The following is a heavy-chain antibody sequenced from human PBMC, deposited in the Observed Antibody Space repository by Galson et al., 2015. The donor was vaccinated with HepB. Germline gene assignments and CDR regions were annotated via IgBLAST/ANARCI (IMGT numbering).Heavy chain of an antibody. Sequence: SVKVSCKASGGTFSSYAISWVRQAPGQGLEWMGGIIPIFGTANYAQKFQGRVTITADESTSTAYMELRSLRSDDTAVYYCARDLGYDFWSINMDVWGKGTTVTVSS. D-gene: IGHD3-3*01. CDR1: GGTFSSYA. CDR3: ARDLGYDFWSINMDV. V-gene: IGHV1-69*13. CDR2: IIPIFGTA. J-gene: IGHJ6*03.